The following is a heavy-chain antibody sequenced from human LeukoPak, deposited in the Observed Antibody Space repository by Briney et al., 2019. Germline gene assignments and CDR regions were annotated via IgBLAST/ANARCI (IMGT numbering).Heavy chain of an antibody. J-gene: IGHJ4*02. Sequence: GGSLRLSCAASGFTFSSYAMSWVRQAPGKGLEWVSAISGSGGSTYHADSVKGRFTISRDNSKNTLYLQMNSLRAEDTAVYYCATTYYYDSSGYLEGVYFDYWGQGTLVTVSS. D-gene: IGHD3-22*01. CDR2: ISGSGGST. CDR3: ATTYYYDSSGYLEGVYFDY. CDR1: GFTFSSYA. V-gene: IGHV3-23*01.